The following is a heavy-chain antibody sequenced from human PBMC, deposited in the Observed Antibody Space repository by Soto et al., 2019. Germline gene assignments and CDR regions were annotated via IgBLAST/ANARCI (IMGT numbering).Heavy chain of an antibody. J-gene: IGHJ6*03. Sequence: EVQLVESGGGLVQPGGSLRLSCAASGFTFSNYWMYWVRQAPGKGLVWVSRINSDGSASSYADSVKGRLTIPRDNVKNTLYLQMDRLRAEDTAVYYCARGDCVGGPCYSLAGSFYYYMEVWGKGTTVTGFS. CDR3: ARGDCVGGPCYSLAGSFYYYMEV. V-gene: IGHV3-74*01. CDR1: GFTFSNYW. D-gene: IGHD2-15*01. CDR2: INSDGSAS.